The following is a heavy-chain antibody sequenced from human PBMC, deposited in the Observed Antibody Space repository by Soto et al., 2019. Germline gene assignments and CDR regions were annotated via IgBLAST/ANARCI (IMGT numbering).Heavy chain of an antibody. Sequence: EVQMVESGGGLVKPGESLRLSCAASGFTFRSYSMNWVRQAPGKGLEWVSSISSSSSYIYYADSVKGRFTISRDNAKNSLFLQVNSLRAEDTAVYYCARDSTATAPSYYFDSWGQGTLVTVSS. J-gene: IGHJ4*02. CDR3: ARDSTATAPSYYFDS. CDR1: GFTFRSYS. V-gene: IGHV3-21*01. CDR2: ISSSSSYI. D-gene: IGHD1-1*01.